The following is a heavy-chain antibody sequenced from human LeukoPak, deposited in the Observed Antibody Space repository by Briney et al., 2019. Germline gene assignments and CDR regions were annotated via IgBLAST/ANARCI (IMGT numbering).Heavy chain of an antibody. CDR3: AKVGGDCSSTSCYPRYYYYGMDV. CDR1: GFTFSSYG. Sequence: GGSLRLSCAASGFTFSSYGMHWVRQAPGKGLEWVAVIWYDGSNKYYANSVKGRFTISRDNSKNTLYLQMNSLRAEDTAVYYCAKVGGDCSSTSCYPRYYYYGMDVWGQGTTVTVSS. D-gene: IGHD2-2*01. J-gene: IGHJ6*02. V-gene: IGHV3-33*06. CDR2: IWYDGSNK.